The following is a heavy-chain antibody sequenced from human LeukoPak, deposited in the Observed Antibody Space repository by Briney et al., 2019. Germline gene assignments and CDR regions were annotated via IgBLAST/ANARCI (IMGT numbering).Heavy chain of an antibody. J-gene: IGHJ4*02. Sequence: ASVKVSCKASRYTFTGYYMRCGRQAPGQGLEWMGQIYPNSGATKYAQKFQGRVTMPRDTSISKSYLKLSALGSADTAVYYCGTLLANGPFDYWGQGSLVTVSS. CDR1: RYTFTGYY. V-gene: IGHV1-2*06. CDR2: IYPNSGAT. CDR3: GTLLANGPFDY.